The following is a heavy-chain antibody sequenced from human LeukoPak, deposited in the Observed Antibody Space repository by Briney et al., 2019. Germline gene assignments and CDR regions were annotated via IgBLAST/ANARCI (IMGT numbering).Heavy chain of an antibody. J-gene: IGHJ4*02. Sequence: PGGSLRLSCAASGFTFSSYAMHWVRQAPGKGLEWVSVISYDGSNKYYADSVKGRFTISRDNSKNTLYLQMNSLRAEDTAVYYCARDRGGSGWYGNDYWGQGTLVTVSS. D-gene: IGHD6-19*01. CDR1: GFTFSSYA. V-gene: IGHV3-30-3*01. CDR2: ISYDGSNK. CDR3: ARDRGGSGWYGNDY.